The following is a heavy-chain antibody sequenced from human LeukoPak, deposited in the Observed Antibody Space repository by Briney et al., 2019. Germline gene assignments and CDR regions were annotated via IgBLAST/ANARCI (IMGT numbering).Heavy chain of an antibody. V-gene: IGHV7-4-1*02. CDR1: GYTFTSYA. CDR3: ARDPSAWTPPHWFDP. Sequence: ASVKVSCKASGYTFTSYAMNWVRQAPGQGFEWMGWINTNAGNPTYAQGFTGRFVFSLDTSVSTAYLQISSLKAEGTAVYYCARDPSAWTPPHWFDPWGQGTLVTVSS. D-gene: IGHD3/OR15-3a*01. CDR2: INTNAGNP. J-gene: IGHJ5*02.